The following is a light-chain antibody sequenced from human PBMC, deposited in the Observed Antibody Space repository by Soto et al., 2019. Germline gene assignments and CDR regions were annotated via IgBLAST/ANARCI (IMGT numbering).Light chain of an antibody. CDR1: QSVKTF. CDR3: QQYNNWPPPIT. J-gene: IGKJ5*01. Sequence: IVLTQSPGTLSLSPGERATLYCRTCQSVKTFLVWYQQKPGQAPRLLIYGASTRATGIPARFSGSGSGTEFTLTISSLQSEDFAVYYCQQYNNWPPPITFGQGTRLEIK. CDR2: GAS. V-gene: IGKV3-15*01.